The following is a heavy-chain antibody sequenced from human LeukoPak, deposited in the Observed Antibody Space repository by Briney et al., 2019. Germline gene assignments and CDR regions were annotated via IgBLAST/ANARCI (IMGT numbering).Heavy chain of an antibody. CDR1: GFTISSYW. V-gene: IGHV3-74*01. J-gene: IGHJ3*02. CDR2: INSGGSRT. Sequence: GGSPRLPCAASGFTISSYWVHWGRQAPGEGRVWGSCINSGGSRTTYADSVKGRFTISRDNAKNTLYLQMNSLRAEDTAVYYCASLFLCYGCSSSSDSFNIWGQGTMVTVSS. CDR3: ASLFLCYGCSSSSDSFNI. D-gene: IGHD6-6*01.